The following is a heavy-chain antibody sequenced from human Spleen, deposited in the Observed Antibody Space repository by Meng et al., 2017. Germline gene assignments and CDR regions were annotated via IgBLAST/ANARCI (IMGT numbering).Heavy chain of an antibody. J-gene: IGHJ4*02. V-gene: IGHV3-66*01. CDR2: TYSGGIT. D-gene: IGHD3-3*01. Sequence: EVQLVESGGGLVKPGGSLRLSCATSGINFSTAWMTWFRQAPGKGLEWVSVTYSGGITYYADSVKGRFTISRDNSKNTLYVQMSSLRAEDTAVYYCATGSGYYYSYWGQGTLVTVSS. CDR3: ATGSGYYYSY. CDR1: GINFSTAW.